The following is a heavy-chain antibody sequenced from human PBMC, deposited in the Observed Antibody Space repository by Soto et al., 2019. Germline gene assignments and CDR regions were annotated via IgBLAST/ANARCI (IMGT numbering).Heavy chain of an antibody. CDR1: GGSVRSGNHF. CDR2: MYYTGVT. D-gene: IGHD3-10*01. CDR3: ARGGEPLGYYGLDV. V-gene: IGHV4-61*01. Sequence: SETLSLTCSVSGGSVRSGNHFWNWIRQPPGRGLEWLGYMYYTGVTNYNPSLKSRVSMSVDTSKNQFSLKLTSLTAADTAVYYCARGGEPLGYYGLDVWGQGTTVTSP. J-gene: IGHJ6*02.